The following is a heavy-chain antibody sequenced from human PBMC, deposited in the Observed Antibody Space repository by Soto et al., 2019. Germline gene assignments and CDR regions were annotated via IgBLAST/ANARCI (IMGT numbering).Heavy chain of an antibody. J-gene: IGHJ4*02. V-gene: IGHV4-59*08. D-gene: IGHD5-18*01. CDR1: GGSISSYY. CDR2: IYYSGTT. CDR3: ARRYGYSFDY. Sequence: QVQLQESGPGLVKPSETLSLTCTVSGGSISSYYWSWIRQPPGKGLEWIGYIYYSGTTNYNPSLKSRVTISVDTSKNKLSLKLSSVTAADTAVYYCARRYGYSFDYWGQGTLVTVSS.